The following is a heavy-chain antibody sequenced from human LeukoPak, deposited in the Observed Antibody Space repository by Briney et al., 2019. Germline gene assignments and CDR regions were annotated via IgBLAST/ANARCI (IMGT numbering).Heavy chain of an antibody. V-gene: IGHV4-39*01. Sequence: SETLSLTCTVSGGSISSTRCYWGLIRQPPGKGLEWIGSIYYSGTTYNNPSLKSRVTISIDTSKNQFSLKLRSVTAADTALYYCARYWGYNSNRSLDSWGQGALVTVSS. CDR1: GGSISSTRCY. J-gene: IGHJ4*02. D-gene: IGHD4-11*01. CDR3: ARYWGYNSNRSLDS. CDR2: IYYSGTT.